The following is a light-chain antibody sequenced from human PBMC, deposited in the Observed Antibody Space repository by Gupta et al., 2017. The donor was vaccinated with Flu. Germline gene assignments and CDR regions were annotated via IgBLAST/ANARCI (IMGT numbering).Light chain of an antibody. V-gene: IGKV3-11*01. CDR3: QQRSNRRFIT. CDR1: QSVSSY. J-gene: IGKJ5*01. Sequence: EVVFTKPPATLSLSLGASATRSCRASQSVSSYLARYQQKPGQAPRLLIYDASNRATGIPARFSGSGSWTDFTLTISSREPEDFAVYYCQQRSNRRFITFGQGTRLEIK. CDR2: DAS.